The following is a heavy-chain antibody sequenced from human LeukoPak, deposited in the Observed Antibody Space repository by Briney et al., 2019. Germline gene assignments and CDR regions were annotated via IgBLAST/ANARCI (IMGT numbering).Heavy chain of an antibody. J-gene: IGHJ5*02. CDR2: IETSGTT. V-gene: IGHV4-4*07. Sequence: SETLSLTCTVSGGSISGYYWSWIRQPAGKGLEWVGRIETSGTTKYNPSLNSRATISVDTSKNQFSLKLNSVTAADTAVYYCARYHMVNRGVNWFDPWGQGILVTVSS. CDR1: GGSISGYY. CDR3: ARYHMVNRGVNWFDP. D-gene: IGHD4-23*01.